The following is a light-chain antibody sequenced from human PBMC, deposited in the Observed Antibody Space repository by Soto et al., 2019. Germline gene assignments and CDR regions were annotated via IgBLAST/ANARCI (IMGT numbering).Light chain of an antibody. J-gene: IGKJ4*01. CDR2: DAS. V-gene: IGKV3-11*01. Sequence: EIVLTQSPVTLSLTLGERATLSCRASQSLNSYLAWFQQKPGQAPRLLIYDASNRATGIPARFSGSGSGTDFTLTISSLEPADFAVYYCQQRRDWPLTFGGGTKVEIK. CDR3: QQRRDWPLT. CDR1: QSLNSY.